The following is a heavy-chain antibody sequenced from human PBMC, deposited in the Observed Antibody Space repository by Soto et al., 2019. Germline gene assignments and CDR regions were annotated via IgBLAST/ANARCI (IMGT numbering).Heavy chain of an antibody. CDR1: GFTFTSYD. D-gene: IGHD3-3*01. J-gene: IGHJ6*03. CDR3: ARGRDFWSGYYHYYYYYMDV. CDR2: MNPNSGNT. Sequence: ASVKVSCKASGFTFTSYDINWVRQATGQGLEWMGWMNPNSGNTGYAQKFQGRVTMTRNTSISTAYMELSSLRSEDTAVYYCARGRDFWSGYYHYYYYYMDVWGKGTTVTVSS. V-gene: IGHV1-8*01.